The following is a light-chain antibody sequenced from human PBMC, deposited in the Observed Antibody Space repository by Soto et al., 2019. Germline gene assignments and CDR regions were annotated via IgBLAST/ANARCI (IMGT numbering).Light chain of an antibody. CDR1: QHITYY. CDR3: QQYENLPT. Sequence: IQMAQSPSLLFAVVGGRITITCRASQHITYYLNWYQQKPGRAPKLLIYDASNLEAGVPSRFRGSGSGTDFTFTISRLQPEDIATYYCQQYENLPTFGQGTRLEIK. J-gene: IGKJ5*01. V-gene: IGKV1-33*01. CDR2: DAS.